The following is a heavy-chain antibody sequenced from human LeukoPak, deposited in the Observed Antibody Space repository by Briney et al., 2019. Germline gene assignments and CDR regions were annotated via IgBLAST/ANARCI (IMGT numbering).Heavy chain of an antibody. CDR3: ARGPVEAVFGVSTED. D-gene: IGHD3-10*02. CDR1: GYTFTSYD. Sequence: ASVTVSCTASGYTFTSYDINWVRQATRQGLECMGWMNPNSGNTGYAQKFQGRVPMTRDTSISTAYMELSSLRSEDTAVYYCARGPVEAVFGVSTEDWGQGTTVTVSS. J-gene: IGHJ6*02. CDR2: MNPNSGNT. V-gene: IGHV1-8*01.